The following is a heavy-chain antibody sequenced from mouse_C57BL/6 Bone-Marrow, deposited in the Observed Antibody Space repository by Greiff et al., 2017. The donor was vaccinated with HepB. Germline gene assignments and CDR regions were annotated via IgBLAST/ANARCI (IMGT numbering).Heavy chain of an antibody. CDR2: IWSGGST. CDR3: ASYYSHSFAY. V-gene: IGHV2-2*01. CDR1: GFSLTSYG. Sequence: QVQLQQSGPGLVQPSQSLSITCTVSGFSLTSYGVHWVRQSPGKGLEWLGVIWSGGSTDYNAAFISRLSISKDNSKSQVFFKMNSLHADDTAIYYCASYYSHSFAYWGQGTLVTVSA. D-gene: IGHD2-12*01. J-gene: IGHJ3*01.